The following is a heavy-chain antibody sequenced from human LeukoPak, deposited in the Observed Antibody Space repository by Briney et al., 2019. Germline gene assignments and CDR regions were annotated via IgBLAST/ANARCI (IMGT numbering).Heavy chain of an antibody. Sequence: GGSLRLSCAASGFTFSSFEMKWVRQAPGKGLEWVSYISSGGSTIYYADSVKGRFTISRDNAKNSLYLQMNSLTAEDTAVYYCVRAYHPGGWFDPWGQGTLVTVSS. V-gene: IGHV3-48*03. J-gene: IGHJ5*02. CDR2: ISSGGSTI. CDR3: VRAYHPGGWFDP. D-gene: IGHD2-21*01. CDR1: GFTFSSFE.